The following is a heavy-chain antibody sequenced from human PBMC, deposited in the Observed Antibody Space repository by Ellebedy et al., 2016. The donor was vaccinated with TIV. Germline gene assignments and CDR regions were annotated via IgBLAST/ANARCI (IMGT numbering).Heavy chain of an antibody. CDR2: INTGNGNT. CDR3: ATRVWQDPMDV. D-gene: IGHD2-21*01. J-gene: IGHJ6*02. CDR1: GHTFTSYG. Sequence: ASVKVSXXASGHTFTSYGIHWLRQAPGQRLEWMGWINTGNGNTKYSQKLQGRVTITRDTSATTAYMELSGLMSEDTAVYYCATRVWQDPMDVWGQGTTVTVSS. V-gene: IGHV1-3*04.